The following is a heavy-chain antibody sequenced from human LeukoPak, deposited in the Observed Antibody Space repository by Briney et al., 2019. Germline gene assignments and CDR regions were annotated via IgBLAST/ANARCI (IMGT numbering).Heavy chain of an antibody. CDR2: INHSGST. J-gene: IGHJ5*02. Sequence: SETLSLTCAVYGGSFSGYYWSWIRQPPGKGLEWIGEINHSGSTNYNPSLKSRVTMSVDTSKNQFSLKLSSVTAADTAVYYCARESNYYGSGTGWFDPWGQGTLVTVSS. CDR1: GGSFSGYY. D-gene: IGHD3-10*01. V-gene: IGHV4-34*01. CDR3: ARESNYYGSGTGWFDP.